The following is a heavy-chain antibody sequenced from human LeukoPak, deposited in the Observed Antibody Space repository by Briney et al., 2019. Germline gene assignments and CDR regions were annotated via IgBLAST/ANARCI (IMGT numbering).Heavy chain of an antibody. Sequence: PGGSLRLSCAASGFTFNIYDMSWVRQAPGKGLEWVSAISGSSGGTYYADSVKGRFTISRDNSKNTLYLQMYSLRADDTAVYYCAKIAASGTNYWGQGTLVTVSS. CDR1: GFTFNIYD. CDR3: AKIAASGTNY. J-gene: IGHJ4*02. D-gene: IGHD6-13*01. V-gene: IGHV3-23*01. CDR2: ISGSSGGT.